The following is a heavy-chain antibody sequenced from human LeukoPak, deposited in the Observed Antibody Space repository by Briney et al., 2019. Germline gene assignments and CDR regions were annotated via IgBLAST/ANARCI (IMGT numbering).Heavy chain of an antibody. V-gene: IGHV4-34*01. J-gene: IGHJ4*02. Sequence: SETLSLTCSVYGGSFSGYYWRWIRQPPGKWLERVGEINHSGNSNYNPSLKSRVTISVDTSKNQFSLKLNSVTAADTGVYYCARGLTHWGQGTLVTVSS. CDR3: ARGLTH. CDR1: GGSFSGYY. CDR2: INHSGNS.